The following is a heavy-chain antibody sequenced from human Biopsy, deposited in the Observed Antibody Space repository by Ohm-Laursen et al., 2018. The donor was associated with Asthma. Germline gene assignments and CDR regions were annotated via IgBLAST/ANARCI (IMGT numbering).Heavy chain of an antibody. Sequence: SDTLSLTCPVSGGSLSGYYWSWIRQSPGKGLEWIGNIHYSGSTYSNPSLKSRVTISVDTSKKQISLRLSSVIAADTAVYYCAGFCSGGNCPDHWGQGTLVTVSS. V-gene: IGHV4-59*07. CDR3: AGFCSGGNCPDH. CDR2: IHYSGST. J-gene: IGHJ4*02. CDR1: GGSLSGYY. D-gene: IGHD2-15*01.